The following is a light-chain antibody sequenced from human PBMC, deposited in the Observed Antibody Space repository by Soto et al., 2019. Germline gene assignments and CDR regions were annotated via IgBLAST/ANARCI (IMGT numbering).Light chain of an antibody. CDR2: GAS. Sequence: EIVLTQSPGTLSLSPGERATLSCRASQSVSSSYLAWYQQKPGQAPRLLIYGASSRATGIPDRFSGSGSGTDFTLTISRLEPEDVAVYYCQQYGSSPSLFTFGPGTKVDIK. V-gene: IGKV3-20*01. CDR1: QSVSSSY. J-gene: IGKJ3*01. CDR3: QQYGSSPSLFT.